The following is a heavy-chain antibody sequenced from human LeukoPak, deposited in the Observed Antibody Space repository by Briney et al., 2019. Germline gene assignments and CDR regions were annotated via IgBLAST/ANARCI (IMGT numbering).Heavy chain of an antibody. D-gene: IGHD3-10*01. CDR2: INPNSGGT. Sequence: ASVKVSCKASGYTFTGYYMHWVRQAPGQGLEWMGWINPNSGGTNYAQKFQGRVTMTRDTSIRTAYMELSRLRSDDTAVYYCARSLSMVRGVINPRIVDYWGQGTLVTVSS. CDR1: GYTFTGYY. CDR3: ARSLSMVRGVINPRIVDY. V-gene: IGHV1-2*02. J-gene: IGHJ4*02.